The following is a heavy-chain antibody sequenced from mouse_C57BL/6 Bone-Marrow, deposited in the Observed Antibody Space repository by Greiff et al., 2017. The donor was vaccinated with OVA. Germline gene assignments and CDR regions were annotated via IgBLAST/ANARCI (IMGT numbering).Heavy chain of an antibody. Sequence: QVQLKQPGAELVKPGASVKLSCKASGYTFTSYWMHWVKQRPGQGLEWIGMIHPNSGSTNYNEKFKSKATLTVDKSSSTAYMQHSSLTSEDSAVYYCARSGYGGFAYWGQGTLVTVSA. CDR3: ARSGYGGFAY. V-gene: IGHV1-64*01. J-gene: IGHJ3*01. CDR2: IHPNSGST. CDR1: GYTFTSYW. D-gene: IGHD1-1*02.